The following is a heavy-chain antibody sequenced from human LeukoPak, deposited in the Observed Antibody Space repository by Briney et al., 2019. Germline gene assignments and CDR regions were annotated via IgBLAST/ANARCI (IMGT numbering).Heavy chain of an antibody. CDR2: INHSGST. CDR3: ARRFDWLRQGRRIDV. CDR1: GGSFSGYY. D-gene: IGHD3-9*01. V-gene: IGHV4-34*01. Sequence: KPSETLSLTCAVYGGSFSGYYWSWIRQPPGKGLEWIGEINHSGSTNYNPSLKSRVTISVDTSKNQFSLKLSSVTAADTAVYYCARRFDWLRQGRRIDVWGKGTTVTISS. J-gene: IGHJ6*04.